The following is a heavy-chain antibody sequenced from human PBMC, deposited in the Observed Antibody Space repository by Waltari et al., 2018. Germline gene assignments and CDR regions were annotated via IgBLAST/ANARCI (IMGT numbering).Heavy chain of an antibody. J-gene: IGHJ5*02. CDR1: GSSLTESA. V-gene: IGHV1-24*01. D-gene: IGHD2-15*01. CDR3: TRDRVGYCSGGTCYSRWFDP. CDR2: FDPEYGEA. Sequence: QVQLVKSGAEVKKPGASVKVSCSVSGSSLTESALHWVRQAPGKGLEWLGGFDPEYGEAGYAQEFQGRVTMTEDTSKDTAYMELSSLTYEDTAVYYCTRDRVGYCSGGTCYSRWFDPWGQGTLVTVSS.